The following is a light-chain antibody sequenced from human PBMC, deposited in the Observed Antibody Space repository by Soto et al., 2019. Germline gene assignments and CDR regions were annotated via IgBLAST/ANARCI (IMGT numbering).Light chain of an antibody. CDR3: QQSYTTPD. CDR1: QSISSY. J-gene: IGKJ5*01. Sequence: DIQMTQSPSSLSASVGDRVTITCRARQSISSYLNWYQQKPGKAPKLLIYAASSLQSGVPSRFSGSGSGTDFTLTISSLQHEEVATYYCQQSYTTPDFGQGTRLEIK. V-gene: IGKV1-39*01. CDR2: AAS.